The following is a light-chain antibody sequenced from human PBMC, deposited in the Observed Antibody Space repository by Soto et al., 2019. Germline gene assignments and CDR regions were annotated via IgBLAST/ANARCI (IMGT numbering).Light chain of an antibody. Sequence: QSVLTQPASVSGSPGQSITISCTGTSRDVGGYNYVSWYQQHPGKAPKLMIYDVSNRPSGVSNRFSGSKSGNTASLTISWLQAGDEADYYCSSYTSSSTLVFGGGTKVTVL. CDR1: SRDVGGYNY. J-gene: IGLJ2*01. CDR2: DVS. V-gene: IGLV2-14*01. CDR3: SSYTSSSTLV.